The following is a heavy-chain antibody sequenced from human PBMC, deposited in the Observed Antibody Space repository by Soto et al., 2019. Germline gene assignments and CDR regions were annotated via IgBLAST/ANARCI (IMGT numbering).Heavy chain of an antibody. V-gene: IGHV4-31*03. CDR2: IYHSGST. Sequence: QVQLQESGPGLVKPSQTLSLTCTVSGGSISSGGYYWSWLRPDPGKGLEWIGYIYHSGSTFYNPGPKCRVSISVDTSMNQFSLKLSSVTAADTAVYYCARTYNWDNRYVDYWGQGTLVTVSS. CDR1: GGSISSGGYY. CDR3: ARTYNWDNRYVDY. J-gene: IGHJ4*02. D-gene: IGHD1-20*01.